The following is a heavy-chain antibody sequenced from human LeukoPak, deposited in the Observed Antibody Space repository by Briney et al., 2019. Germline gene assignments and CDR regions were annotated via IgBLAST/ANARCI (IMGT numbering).Heavy chain of an antibody. CDR2: INPNSGGT. Sequence: ASVKVSCKASGYTFTGYYMHWVRQAPGQGLEWMGWINPNSGGTNYAQKFQGRVTITRNTSISTAYMGLSSLRSEDTAVYYCARGLSDIPLLSYYYYYYMDVWGKGTTVTVSS. V-gene: IGHV1-2*02. J-gene: IGHJ6*03. CDR1: GYTFTGYY. D-gene: IGHD2-21*01. CDR3: ARGLSDIPLLSYYYYYYMDV.